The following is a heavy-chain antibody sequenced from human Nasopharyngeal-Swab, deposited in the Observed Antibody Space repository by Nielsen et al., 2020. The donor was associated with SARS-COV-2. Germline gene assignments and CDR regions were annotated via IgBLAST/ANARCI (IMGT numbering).Heavy chain of an antibody. J-gene: IGHJ4*02. CDR3: ARYVNDYGLFDY. V-gene: IGHV3-7*03. CDR2: IKQDGSEK. D-gene: IGHD4-17*01. Sequence: GESLKISCAASGFTFSSYWMSWVRQAPGKGLEWVANIKQDGSEKYYVDSVKGRFTISRDNAKNSLYLQMNSLRAEDTAVYYCARYVNDYGLFDYWGQGTLVTVSS. CDR1: GFTFSSYW.